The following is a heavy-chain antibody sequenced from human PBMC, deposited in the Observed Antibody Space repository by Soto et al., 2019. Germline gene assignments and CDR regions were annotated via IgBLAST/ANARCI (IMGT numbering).Heavy chain of an antibody. Sequence: EVQLVESGGGLVQPGGSLRLSCAASGFTFSSYWMTWVRQAPGKGLEWVSIIKQDGSETFYVDSVKGRFAIFRDNAKNLLYLQMNSLSAEDTAVYYCARVWGSDAFDIWGQGTLVTVSS. CDR2: IKQDGSET. CDR3: ARVWGSDAFDI. V-gene: IGHV3-7*03. CDR1: GFTFSSYW. J-gene: IGHJ3*02. D-gene: IGHD7-27*01.